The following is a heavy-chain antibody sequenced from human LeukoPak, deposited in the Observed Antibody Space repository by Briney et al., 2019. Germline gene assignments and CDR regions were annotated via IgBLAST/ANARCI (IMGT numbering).Heavy chain of an antibody. CDR2: INHSGST. D-gene: IGHD3-10*01. J-gene: IGHJ3*02. CDR3: ARTTILLWFGEPIYDAFDI. CDR1: GESFSGYY. Sequence: PSETLSLTCAVYGESFSGYYWSWIRQPPGKGLEWIGEINHSGSTNYNPSLKSRVTISVDTSKNQFSLKLSSVTAADTAVYYCARTTILLWFGEPIYDAFDIWGQGTMVTVSS. V-gene: IGHV4-34*01.